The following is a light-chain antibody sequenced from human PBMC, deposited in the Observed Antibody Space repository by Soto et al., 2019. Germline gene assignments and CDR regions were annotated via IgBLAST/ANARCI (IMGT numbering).Light chain of an antibody. V-gene: IGKV3-11*01. Sequence: IALTHSPATLSLSPWERATLSCRASQSVSRYLAWYQQKPGQAPRLLIYDASNRATGIPARFSGSGSGTDFTLTISSLEPEDFAVYYCQQRGNWPSFGGVTKVDI. J-gene: IGKJ4*01. CDR1: QSVSRY. CDR3: QQRGNWPS. CDR2: DAS.